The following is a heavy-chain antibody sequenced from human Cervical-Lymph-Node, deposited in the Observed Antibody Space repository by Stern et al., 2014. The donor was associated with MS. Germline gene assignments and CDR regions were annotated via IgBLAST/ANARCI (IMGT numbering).Heavy chain of an antibody. Sequence: VQLVESGAEVKKPGESLKISCKGSGYSFTNYWIGWVRQMPGKGLDWMGIIYPDDSDTRYSPSFQGQVPISADKSINTAYLQWSSLKASDTAMYYCARMWAVQGPRGNLPGYFQHWGQGTLVTVSS. D-gene: IGHD3-10*01. CDR1: GYSFTNYW. CDR3: ARMWAVQGPRGNLPGYFQH. CDR2: IYPDDSDT. J-gene: IGHJ1*01. V-gene: IGHV5-51*01.